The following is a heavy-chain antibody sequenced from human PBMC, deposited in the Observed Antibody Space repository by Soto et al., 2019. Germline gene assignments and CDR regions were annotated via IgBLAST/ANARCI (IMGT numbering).Heavy chain of an antibody. CDR3: ASQVPLTD. J-gene: IGHJ4*02. Sequence: EVQLVESGGGLVQPGGSLRLSCAASGFTFSSYAMHWVRQAPGKGLEYVSAISSNGGSTYYANSVKGRFTISRDNSKNTLYLQMGSLRAEDMAVYYCASQVPLTDWGQGTLVTFSS. CDR1: GFTFSSYA. V-gene: IGHV3-64*01. CDR2: ISSNGGST.